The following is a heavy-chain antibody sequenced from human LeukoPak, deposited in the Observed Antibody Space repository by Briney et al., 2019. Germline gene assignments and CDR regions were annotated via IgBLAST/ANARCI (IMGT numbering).Heavy chain of an antibody. Sequence: SETLSLTCTVSGYSISRGYYWRWIRQPPGKGLEWIGSIYHSGSTYYNPSLKSRVTISVDTSKNQFSLKLSSVTAADTAVYYCARGENQLPSGSFDPWGQGTLVTVSS. V-gene: IGHV4-38-2*02. CDR2: IYHSGST. CDR3: ARGENQLPSGSFDP. J-gene: IGHJ5*02. CDR1: GYSISRGYY. D-gene: IGHD2-2*01.